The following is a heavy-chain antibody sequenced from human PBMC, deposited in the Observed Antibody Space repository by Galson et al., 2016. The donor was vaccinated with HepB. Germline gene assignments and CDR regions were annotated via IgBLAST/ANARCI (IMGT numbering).Heavy chain of an antibody. CDR1: GFTFSTYA. V-gene: IGHV3-23*01. J-gene: IGHJ4*02. CDR3: ARGGKIQAWTIGY. D-gene: IGHD5-18*01. Sequence: SLRLSCAASGFTFSTYAMNWVRQAPGKGLEWVSTIGGGGSTNTYYADSVKGRFTISRDNSKDTLYLRMSSLGAEDTAVYYCARGGKIQAWTIGYWGQGIVLTVSS. CDR2: IGGGGSTNT.